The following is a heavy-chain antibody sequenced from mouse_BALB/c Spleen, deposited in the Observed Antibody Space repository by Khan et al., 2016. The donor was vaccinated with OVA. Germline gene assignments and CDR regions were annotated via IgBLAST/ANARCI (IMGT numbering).Heavy chain of an antibody. D-gene: IGHD2-10*01. CDR2: IWGDGST. V-gene: IGHV2-6-7*01. CDR3: ARAYYANYREAMDY. CDR1: GFSLTGYG. J-gene: IGHJ4*01. Sequence: VRLVESGPGLVAPSQSLSITCTVSGFSLTGYGVNWVRQPPGKGLEWLGMIWGDGSTDYNSGIKSRLSITKDNSKSQVFLKMNSLHTDDTARYYCARAYYANYREAMDYWGQGNSVTVSS.